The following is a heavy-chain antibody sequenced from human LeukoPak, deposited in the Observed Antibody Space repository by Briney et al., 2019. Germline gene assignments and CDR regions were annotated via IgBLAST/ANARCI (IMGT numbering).Heavy chain of an antibody. CDR2: IYWDDDK. J-gene: IGHJ4*02. D-gene: IGHD5-18*01. Sequence: SGPTLVKPTQTLTLTCTFSGFSLSTSGVGVGWIRQPPGKALEWLALIYWDDDKRYSPSLKSRLTITKDTSKNQVVLTMTNMDPVDTATYYCAHIVDTAMVRGLIDYWGQGTLVTVSS. CDR1: GFSLSTSGVG. V-gene: IGHV2-5*02. CDR3: AHIVDTAMVRGLIDY.